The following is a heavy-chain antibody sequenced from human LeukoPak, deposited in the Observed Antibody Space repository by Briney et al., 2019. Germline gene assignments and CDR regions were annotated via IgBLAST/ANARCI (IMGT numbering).Heavy chain of an antibody. CDR2: INPNSGGT. D-gene: IGHD1-26*01. V-gene: IGHV1-2*02. J-gene: IGHJ4*02. Sequence: ASVKVSRKASGYTFTGYYMHWVRQAPGQGLEWMGWINPNSGGTNYAQKFQGRVTMTRDTSISTAYMELSRLRSDDTAVYYCARSTIVGATFNYWGQGTLVTVSS. CDR1: GYTFTGYY. CDR3: ARSTIVGATFNY.